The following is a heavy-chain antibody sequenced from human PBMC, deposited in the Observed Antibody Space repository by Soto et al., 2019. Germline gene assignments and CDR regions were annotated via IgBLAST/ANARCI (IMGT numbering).Heavy chain of an antibody. J-gene: IGHJ4*02. CDR3: ARGGVVVAATTHLDY. Sequence: QVQLQQWGAGLLKPSETLSLTCAVYGGSLSGYYWSWIRQPPGKGLEWIGEINHSGSTNYNPSLKSRVTISVDTSKNQFSLKLSSVTAADTAVYYCARGGVVVAATTHLDYWGQGTLVTVSS. CDR2: INHSGST. CDR1: GGSLSGYY. V-gene: IGHV4-34*01. D-gene: IGHD2-15*01.